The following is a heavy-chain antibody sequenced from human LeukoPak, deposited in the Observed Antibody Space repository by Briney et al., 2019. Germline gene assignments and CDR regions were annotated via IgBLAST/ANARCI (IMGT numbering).Heavy chain of an antibody. D-gene: IGHD5-18*01. Sequence: ASVKDSCKASGYTFTGYYMHWVRQAPGQGLEWMGWINPNSGGTNYAQKFQGRVTMTRDTSISTAYMELSRLRSDDTAVYYCARDLTGGYSYVQDYWGQGALVTVSS. CDR2: INPNSGGT. J-gene: IGHJ4*02. V-gene: IGHV1-2*02. CDR3: ARDLTGGYSYVQDY. CDR1: GYTFTGYY.